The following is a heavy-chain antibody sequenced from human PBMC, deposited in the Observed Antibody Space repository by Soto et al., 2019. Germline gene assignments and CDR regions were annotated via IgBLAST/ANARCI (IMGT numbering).Heavy chain of an antibody. CDR2: IKQDGSEK. D-gene: IGHD2-15*01. CDR3: TRGARIGDY. CDR1: GFTFSSHW. V-gene: IGHV3-7*04. J-gene: IGHJ4*02. Sequence: EVQLVESGGGLVQPGGPLRLSCAASGFTFSSHWMSWVRQAPGKGLEWVANIKQDGSEKYYVDSVKGRFTISRDNAKNSLYLQINSLRVEDTAVYYCTRGARIGDYWGQGTLVTVSS.